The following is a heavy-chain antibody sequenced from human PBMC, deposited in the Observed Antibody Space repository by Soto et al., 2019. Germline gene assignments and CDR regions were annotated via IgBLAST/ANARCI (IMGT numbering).Heavy chain of an antibody. CDR3: ARGLPYSSLVPHLGY. CDR2: ISGSGGST. V-gene: IGHV3-23*01. D-gene: IGHD6-6*01. J-gene: IGHJ4*02. Sequence: GGSLRLSCAASGFTFSSYAMSWVRQAPGKGLEWVSAISGSGGSTYYADSVKGRFTISRDNSKNTLYLQMNRLRAEDTAVYYCARGLPYSSLVPHLGYWGQGTLVTVS. CDR1: GFTFSSYA.